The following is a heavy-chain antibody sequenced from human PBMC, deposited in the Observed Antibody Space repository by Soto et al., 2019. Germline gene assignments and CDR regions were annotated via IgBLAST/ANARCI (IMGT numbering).Heavy chain of an antibody. CDR2: IYYSGST. D-gene: IGHD1-26*01. J-gene: IGHJ4*02. CDR3: ASGEVGAFTFDY. CDR1: GGSISIGDYY. Sequence: PSETLSLTCTVSGGSISIGDYYWSWIRQPPGKGLEWIGYIYYSGSTYYNPSLKSRVTISVDTSKNQFSLKLSSVTAADTAVYYCASGEVGAFTFDYWAQGTLVTVS. V-gene: IGHV4-30-4*01.